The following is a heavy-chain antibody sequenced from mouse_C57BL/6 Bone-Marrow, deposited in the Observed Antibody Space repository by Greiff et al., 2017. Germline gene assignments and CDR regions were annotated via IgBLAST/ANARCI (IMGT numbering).Heavy chain of an antibody. CDR1: GFTFSSYA. V-gene: IGHV5-9-1*02. Sequence: EVQGVESGEGLVKPGGSLKLSCAASGFTFSSYAMSWVRQTPEKRLEWVAYISSGGDYIYYADTVKGRFTISRDNARNTLYLQMSSLKSEDTAMYYCTRERDYYGSSSFDYWGQGTTLTVSS. J-gene: IGHJ2*01. CDR2: ISSGGDYI. D-gene: IGHD1-1*01. CDR3: TRERDYYGSSSFDY.